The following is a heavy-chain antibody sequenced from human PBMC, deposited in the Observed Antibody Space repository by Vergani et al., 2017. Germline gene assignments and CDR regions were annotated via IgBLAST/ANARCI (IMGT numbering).Heavy chain of an antibody. CDR2: IGKDGINT. D-gene: IGHD3-9*01. CDR1: GFTFSNFG. CDR3: AKYLLDSTDGLPDS. J-gene: IGHJ4*02. Sequence: VQLVESGGGLVQPGRSLRLSCAASGFTFSNFGMHWIRQAPGKGLEWLAYIGKDGINTRYRDAVKGRFTVSRDNSKDILYLQIDSLRSEDTALYYCAKYLLDSTDGLPDSWGPGTLVIVSS. V-gene: IGHV3-30*02.